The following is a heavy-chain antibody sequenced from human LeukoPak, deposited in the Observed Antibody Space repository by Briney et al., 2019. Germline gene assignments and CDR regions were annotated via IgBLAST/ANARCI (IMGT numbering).Heavy chain of an antibody. V-gene: IGHV1-18*01. CDR3: ARDNPREAFDI. CDR2: ISAYNGNT. J-gene: IGHJ3*02. CDR1: GYTFTNYG. Sequence: GASVKVSCKPSGYTFTNYGINWVRQAPGQGLEWMGWISAYNGNTNYAQKLQGRVTMTTDTSTSTAYMELRSLRSDDTAVYYCARDNPREAFDIWGQGTMVTVSS. D-gene: IGHD1-14*01.